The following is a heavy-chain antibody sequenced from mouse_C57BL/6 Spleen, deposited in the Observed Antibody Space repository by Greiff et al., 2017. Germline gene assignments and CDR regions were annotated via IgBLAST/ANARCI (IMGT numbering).Heavy chain of an antibody. CDR3: AFYYYGSSYYFDY. V-gene: IGHV5-17*01. CDR1: GFTFSDYG. J-gene: IGHJ2*01. D-gene: IGHD1-1*01. CDR2: ISSGSSTI. Sequence: EVKLVESGGGLVKPGGSLKLSCAASGFTFSDYGMHWVRQAPEKGLEWVAYISSGSSTIYYADTVKGRFTISRDNAKNTLFLQMTSLRSEDTAMYYCAFYYYGSSYYFDYWGQGTTLTGSS.